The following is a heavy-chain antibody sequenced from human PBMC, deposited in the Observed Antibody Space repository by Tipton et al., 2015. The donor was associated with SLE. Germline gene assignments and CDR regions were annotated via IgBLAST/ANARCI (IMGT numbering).Heavy chain of an antibody. CDR2: MYSSGSS. CDR1: GYSISSGYY. CDR3: ARSAGYGSSWAHFDY. D-gene: IGHD6-13*01. Sequence: TLSLTCTVSGYSISSGYYWGWIRQSPGKGLEWIGRMYSSGSSDYNPSLKSRATISVDTSKNQFSLKLSSVTAADTAVYYCARSAGYGSSWAHFDYWGQGTLVTVSS. J-gene: IGHJ4*02. V-gene: IGHV4-38-2*02.